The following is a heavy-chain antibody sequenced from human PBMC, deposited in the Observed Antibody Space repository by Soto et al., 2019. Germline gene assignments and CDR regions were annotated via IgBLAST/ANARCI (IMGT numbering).Heavy chain of an antibody. CDR2: IIPIFGKA. Sequence: QVQLVQSGAEVRKPGSSVKVSCKASGGTFSRQAISWVRQAPGQGLEWLGGIIPIFGKANHAQKFQGRVTIIADESTSTVYMELSSLRSEDTAIYYCARGWGYDSTDYYYAYWGQGTLVIVSS. D-gene: IGHD3-22*01. CDR3: ARGWGYDSTDYYYAY. J-gene: IGHJ4*02. CDR1: GGTFSRQA. V-gene: IGHV1-69*01.